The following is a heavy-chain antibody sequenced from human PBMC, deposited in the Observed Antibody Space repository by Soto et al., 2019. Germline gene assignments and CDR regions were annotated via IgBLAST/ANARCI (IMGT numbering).Heavy chain of an antibody. CDR3: AKDFPVPISSYDTYYYYYGMDV. CDR2: ISYDGSNK. Sequence: QVQLVESGGGVVQPGRSLRLSCAASGFTFSSYGMHWVRQAPGKGLEWVAVISYDGSNKYYADSVKGRFTLSRDNSKNTLYLQMNSLRAEDTAVYYCAKDFPVPISSYDTYYYYYGMDVWGQGTTVTVSS. J-gene: IGHJ6*02. V-gene: IGHV3-30*18. CDR1: GFTFSSYG. D-gene: IGHD5-12*01.